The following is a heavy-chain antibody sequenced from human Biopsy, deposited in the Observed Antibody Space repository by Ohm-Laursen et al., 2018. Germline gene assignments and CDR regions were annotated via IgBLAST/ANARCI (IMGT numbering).Heavy chain of an antibody. CDR1: GGSISNYY. D-gene: IGHD3-22*01. V-gene: IGHV4-4*07. CDR3: ARDRGYYSDRTVPGYFDL. Sequence: TLSLTCTVSGGSISNYYWSWIRQPAGKGLEWIGRIYSSGSTNYNPSLQSRVTIPVDTSKNHFSLRLRSVTPADTAIYYCARDRGYYSDRTVPGYFDLWGRGTLVTVSS. J-gene: IGHJ2*01. CDR2: IYSSGST.